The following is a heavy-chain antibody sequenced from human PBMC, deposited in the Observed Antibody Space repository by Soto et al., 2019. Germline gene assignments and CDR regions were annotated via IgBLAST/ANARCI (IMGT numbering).Heavy chain of an antibody. J-gene: IGHJ5*02. V-gene: IGHV4-59*08. D-gene: IGHD6-19*01. CDR2: IHYSGST. Sequence: SETLSLTCTVSGGSISGFYWSWFRQPPGKGLEWIGYIHYSGSTDYNPPLKSRVTMSVDTSKNQFSLELASVTAADTAVYYCARGGWYEDLWGQGTLVTVSS. CDR1: GGSISGFY. CDR3: ARGGWYEDL.